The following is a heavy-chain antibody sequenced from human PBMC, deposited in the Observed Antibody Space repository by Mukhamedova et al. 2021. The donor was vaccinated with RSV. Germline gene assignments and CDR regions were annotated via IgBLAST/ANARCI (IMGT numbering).Heavy chain of an antibody. CDR2: INPNDGST. V-gene: IGHV1-46*01. J-gene: IGHJ4*02. CDR3: ARAYYGGNSKTLCH. Sequence: EYMGIINPNDGSTTYAQKFQVRVTMTRDTSTSTVYLELSSLRSEDTAMYYCARAYYGGNSKTLCHWGQRTLLTVSS. D-gene: IGHD4-23*01.